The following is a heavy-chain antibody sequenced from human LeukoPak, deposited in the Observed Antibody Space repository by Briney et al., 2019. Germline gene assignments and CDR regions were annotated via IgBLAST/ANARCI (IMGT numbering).Heavy chain of an antibody. CDR3: ARRRSNVVASVPWRSIGYFDL. D-gene: IGHD5-12*01. CDR2: INHSGST. J-gene: IGHJ2*01. V-gene: IGHV4-34*01. Sequence: PSETLSLTCAVYGGSFSGYYWSWIRQPPGKGLEWIGEINHSGSTNYNPSLKSRVTISVDTSKNQFSLKLSSVTAADTAVYYCARRRSNVVASVPWRSIGYFDLWGRGTLVTVSS. CDR1: GGSFSGYY.